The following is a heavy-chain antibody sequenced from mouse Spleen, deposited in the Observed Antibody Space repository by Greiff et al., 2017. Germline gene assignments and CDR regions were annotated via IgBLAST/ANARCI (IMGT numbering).Heavy chain of an antibody. D-gene: IGHD2-13*01. CDR2: IDPENGDT. CDR3: TRRYGDHFDY. Sequence: VQLQQSGAELVRPGASVKLSCTASGFNIKDDYMHWVKQRPEQGLEWIGWIDPENGDTEYASKFQGKATITADTSSNTAYLQLSSLTSEDTAVYYCTRRYGDHFDYWGQGTTLTVSS. CDR1: GFNIKDDY. V-gene: IGHV14-4*01. J-gene: IGHJ2*01.